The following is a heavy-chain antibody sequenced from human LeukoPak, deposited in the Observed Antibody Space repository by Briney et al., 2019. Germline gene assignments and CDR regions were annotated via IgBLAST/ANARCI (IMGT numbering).Heavy chain of an antibody. V-gene: IGHV3-21*01. J-gene: IGHJ6*03. CDR1: GFTFSRYS. CDR2: ISSTSSYV. Sequence: PGGSLRLSCAASGFTFSRYSMNWVRQAPGKGLEWVSSISSTSSYVYYTDSVKGRFTISRDNAKNSLYLQMNSLRAEDTAVYYCARVSYKVVAGDFYYNMDVWGKGTTVTVTS. D-gene: IGHD6-19*01. CDR3: ARVSYKVVAGDFYYNMDV.